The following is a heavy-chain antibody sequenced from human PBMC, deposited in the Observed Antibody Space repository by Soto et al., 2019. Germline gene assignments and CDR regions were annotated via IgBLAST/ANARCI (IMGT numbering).Heavy chain of an antibody. V-gene: IGHV4-59*08. J-gene: IGHJ4*02. CDR1: GGSISSYY. CDR3: ARIRGYSYGYSDY. Sequence: NPSETLSLTCTVSGGSISSYYWSWIRQPPGKGLEWIGYIYYSGSTNYNPSLKSRVTISVDTSKNQFSLKLSSVTAADTAVYYCARIRGYSYGYSDYWGQGTLVTVSS. CDR2: IYYSGST. D-gene: IGHD5-18*01.